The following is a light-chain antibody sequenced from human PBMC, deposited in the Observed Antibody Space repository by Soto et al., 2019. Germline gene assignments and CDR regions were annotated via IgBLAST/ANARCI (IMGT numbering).Light chain of an antibody. CDR3: CSYTSSLTYV. CDR2: DVS. CDR1: SSDVAGYNY. Sequence: QSALTQPASVSGSPGQSITISCTGTSSDVAGYNYVSWYQHHPGKAPKLRIYDVSNRPSGVSDGFSGSKSGNTASLSISGLQAEYEADYYCCSYTSSLTYVFGTGTKVTVL. J-gene: IGLJ1*01. V-gene: IGLV2-14*03.